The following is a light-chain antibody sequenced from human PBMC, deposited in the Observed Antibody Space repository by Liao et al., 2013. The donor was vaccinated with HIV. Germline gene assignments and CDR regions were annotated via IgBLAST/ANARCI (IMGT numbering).Light chain of an antibody. CDR3: QSADSSGTYVV. J-gene: IGLJ2*01. CDR1: ALPKQY. CDR2: KDT. V-gene: IGLV3-25*03. Sequence: SYELTQPPSVSVSPGQTARITCSGDALPKQYAYWYQQKPGQAPVGMIYKDTERPPGIPERISGSSSGTTVTLTISGVQAEDEADYYCQSADSSGTYVVFGGGTKLTVL.